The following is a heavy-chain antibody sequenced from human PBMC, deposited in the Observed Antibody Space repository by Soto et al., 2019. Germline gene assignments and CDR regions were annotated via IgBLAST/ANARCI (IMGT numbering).Heavy chain of an antibody. V-gene: IGHV4-59*01. CDR3: ARIGYYDSSGYYLGPFDY. D-gene: IGHD3-22*01. Sequence: KPSETLSLTCTGSGGSISSDYWSWIRQPPGKGLEWIGYTYYSGSTNYNPSLKSRVTISADTSKNQFSLKLSSVTAADTAVYYCARIGYYDSSGYYLGPFDYWGQGTLVTVSS. J-gene: IGHJ4*02. CDR1: GGSISSDY. CDR2: TYYSGST.